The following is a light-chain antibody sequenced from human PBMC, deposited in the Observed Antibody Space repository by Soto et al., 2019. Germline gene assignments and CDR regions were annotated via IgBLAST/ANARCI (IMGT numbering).Light chain of an antibody. V-gene: IGLV1-47*01. CDR3: AAWDDSLSGPL. CDR2: RNN. Sequence: QPVLTQPPSASGTPGQRVTISCSGSSSNIGSNYVYWYQQLPGTAPKLLIYRNNQRPSGVPDRFSGSKSGTSASLAISGLRSEDEADYYCAAWDDSLSGPLFVGGTKLTVL. J-gene: IGLJ2*01. CDR1: SSNIGSNY.